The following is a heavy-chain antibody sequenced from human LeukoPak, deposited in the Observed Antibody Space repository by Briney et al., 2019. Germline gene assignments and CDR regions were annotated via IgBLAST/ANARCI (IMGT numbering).Heavy chain of an antibody. CDR3: ARFVGRDTSSSGFDY. J-gene: IGHJ4*02. V-gene: IGHV3-11*04. CDR1: GFTFSDYY. Sequence: GGSLRLSCAASGFTFSDYYMSWIRQAPGKGLEWVSYISSRGSSIYYADSVKGRFTISRDNAKNSLYLQMSSLRAEDTAVYFCARFVGRDTSSSGFDYWGQGTLVTVSS. D-gene: IGHD6-6*01. CDR2: ISSRGSSI.